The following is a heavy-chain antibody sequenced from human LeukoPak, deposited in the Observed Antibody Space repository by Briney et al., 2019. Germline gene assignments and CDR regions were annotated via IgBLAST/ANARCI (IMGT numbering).Heavy chain of an antibody. V-gene: IGHV1-69*13. J-gene: IGHJ4*02. Sequence: SVKVSCKASGGTFSSYAISWVRQAPGQGLEWMGGIIPIFGTANYAQKFQGRITITADESTSTAYMELSSLRSEDTAVYYCASPTGGSGNSVRFDYWGQGTLVTVSS. D-gene: IGHD4-23*01. CDR2: IIPIFGTA. CDR1: GGTFSSYA. CDR3: ASPTGGSGNSVRFDY.